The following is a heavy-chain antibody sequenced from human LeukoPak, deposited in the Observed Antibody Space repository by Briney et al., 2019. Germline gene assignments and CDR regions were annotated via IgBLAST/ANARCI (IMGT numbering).Heavy chain of an antibody. CDR3: ARTPDSSSWDWFDP. Sequence: SETLSLTCAVSGGSISSSNWWSWVRQPPGKGLEWIGEIYHSGSTNYNPSLKSRVTISVDTSKNQFSLKLSSVTAADTAVYYCARTPDSSSWDWFDPWGQGTLVTVSS. J-gene: IGHJ5*02. V-gene: IGHV4-4*02. CDR2: IYHSGST. D-gene: IGHD6-13*01. CDR1: GGSISSSNW.